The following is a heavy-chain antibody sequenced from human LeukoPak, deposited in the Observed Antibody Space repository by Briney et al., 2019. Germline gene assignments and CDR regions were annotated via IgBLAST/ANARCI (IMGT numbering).Heavy chain of an antibody. CDR2: IKSNADGGTT. J-gene: IGHJ3*02. V-gene: IGHV3-15*01. CDR1: GFTFSNAW. CDR3: TTVGLEYSYI. D-gene: IGHD2-15*01. Sequence: GGSLRLSCAASGFTFSNAWMTWVRQAPGKGLEWVGRIKSNADGGTTDYAAPVKGRFTISRDDSKNTLYLQTNSLKIEDTAVYYCTTVGLEYSYIWGQGTMVTVSS.